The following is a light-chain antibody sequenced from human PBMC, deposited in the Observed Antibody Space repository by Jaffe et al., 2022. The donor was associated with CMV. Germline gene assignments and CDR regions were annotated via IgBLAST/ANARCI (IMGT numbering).Light chain of an antibody. CDR2: AAS. CDR1: QDISNH. J-gene: IGKJ1*01. V-gene: IGKV1-27*01. Sequence: DIQMTQSPSSLSASVGDRVTITCRASQDISNHLAWYQQKPGKAPNLLIHAASTLQSGVPSRFSGSGSETDFTLTISGLQPEDVASYYCQNYNSVPRTFGQGTKVEIK. CDR3: QNYNSVPRT.